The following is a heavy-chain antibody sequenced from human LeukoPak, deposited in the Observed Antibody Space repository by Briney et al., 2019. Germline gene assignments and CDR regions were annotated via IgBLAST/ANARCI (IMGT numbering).Heavy chain of an antibody. CDR2: IYHSGST. V-gene: IGHV4-30-2*01. CDR1: GGSISRGGYS. D-gene: IGHD3-10*01. Sequence: SETLSLTCAVSGGSISRGGYSWSWIRQPPGKGLEWIGYIYHSGSTYYNPSLKSRVTISVDRSKNQFSLKLSSVTAADTAVYYCARGDLGGDYFDYWGQGTLVTVSS. J-gene: IGHJ4*02. CDR3: ARGDLGGDYFDY.